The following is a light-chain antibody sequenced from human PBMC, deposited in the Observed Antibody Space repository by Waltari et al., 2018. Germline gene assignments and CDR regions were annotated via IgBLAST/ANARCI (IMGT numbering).Light chain of an antibody. CDR1: SRDVGSYDL. V-gene: IGLV2-23*02. CDR3: CSYAPSATRV. CDR2: DVT. Sequence: QSALTQPAPVSGSPGQSITISCTGTSRDVGSYDLVTWAQQHPGKAPKVIIYDVTKRPSGVSKRFSGSKSGNTASLTISGLQPEDEADYYCCSYAPSATRVFGGGTKLTVL. J-gene: IGLJ3*02.